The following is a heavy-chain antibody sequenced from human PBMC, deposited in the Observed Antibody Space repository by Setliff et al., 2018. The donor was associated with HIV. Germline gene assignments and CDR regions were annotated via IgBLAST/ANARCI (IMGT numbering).Heavy chain of an antibody. Sequence: SETLSLTCTVSGGSMNSDSYSWTWLRQPAGKGPELIGHIYVGGSVIYNPSLASRVTISMVPSKNQFSLDLSSVTAADTAKYYCARAKTIGVSAVFFDPWGQGRPVTV. J-gene: IGHJ5*02. CDR2: IYVGGSV. V-gene: IGHV4-61*09. D-gene: IGHD3-3*01. CDR3: ARAKTIGVSAVFFDP. CDR1: GGSMNSDSYS.